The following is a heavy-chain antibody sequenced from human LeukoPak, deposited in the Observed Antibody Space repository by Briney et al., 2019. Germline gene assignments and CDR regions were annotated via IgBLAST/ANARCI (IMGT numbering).Heavy chain of an antibody. Sequence: ASVKVSCKASGYTFASYGISWVRQAPGQGLEWMGWISAYNGNTNYAQKLQGRVTMATDTSTSTAYMELSRLRSDDTAVYYCARDGQYYDFWSGYSEGYFDYWGQGTLVTVSS. CDR3: ARDGQYYDFWSGYSEGYFDY. D-gene: IGHD3-3*01. J-gene: IGHJ4*02. CDR1: GYTFASYG. V-gene: IGHV1-18*01. CDR2: ISAYNGNT.